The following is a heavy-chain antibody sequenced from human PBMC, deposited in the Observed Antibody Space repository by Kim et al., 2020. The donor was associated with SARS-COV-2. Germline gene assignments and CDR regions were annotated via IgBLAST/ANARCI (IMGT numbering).Heavy chain of an antibody. V-gene: IGHV1-24*01. Sequence: ASVKVSCKVSGYTLTELSMHWVRQAPGKGLEWMGGFDPEDGETIYAQKFQGRVTMTEDTSTDTAYMELSSLRSEDTAVYYCATLPLYDILTKDRHGDPRYYFDYWGQGTLVTVSS. J-gene: IGHJ4*02. CDR2: FDPEDGET. D-gene: IGHD3-9*01. CDR1: GYTLTELS. CDR3: ATLPLYDILTKDRHGDPRYYFDY.